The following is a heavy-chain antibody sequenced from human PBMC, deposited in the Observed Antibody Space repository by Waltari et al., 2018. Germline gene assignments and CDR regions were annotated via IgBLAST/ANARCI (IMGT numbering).Heavy chain of an antibody. D-gene: IGHD3-3*01. V-gene: IGHV3-49*04. CDR2: IRSKAYGGTT. Sequence: EVQLVESGGGLVQPGRSLRLSCTASGFTFGDYAMSWVRQAPGQGLEWVGFIRSKAYGGTTEYAASVKGRFTISRDDSKSIAYLQMNSLKTEDTAVYYCLGYYDFWSGVRFDPWGQGTLVTVSS. CDR3: LGYYDFWSGVRFDP. J-gene: IGHJ5*02. CDR1: GFTFGDYA.